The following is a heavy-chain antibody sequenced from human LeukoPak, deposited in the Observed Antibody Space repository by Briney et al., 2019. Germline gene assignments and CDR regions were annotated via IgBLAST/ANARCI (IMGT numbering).Heavy chain of an antibody. CDR3: PRAPSFAGFGNNERQALDY. Sequence: GASVKVSCKASGYTFTSYGISWVRQAPGQGLEWMGWISAYNGNTDYAQKLQGRVTMTTDTSTSTAYMELSRLRSDDTAVYYCPRAPSFAGFGNNERQALDYWGQGTLVTVSS. D-gene: IGHD1/OR15-1a*01. J-gene: IGHJ4*02. CDR2: ISAYNGNT. V-gene: IGHV1-18*01. CDR1: GYTFTSYG.